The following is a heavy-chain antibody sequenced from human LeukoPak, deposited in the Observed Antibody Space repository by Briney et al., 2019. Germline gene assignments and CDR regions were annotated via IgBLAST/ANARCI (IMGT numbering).Heavy chain of an antibody. Sequence: SVKVSCKASGGTFSSYAISWVRQAPGQGLEWMGGIIPIFGTANYAQKFQGRVTITADKSTSTAYMELSSLRSEDTAVYYCARDRGYCSGGSCYTNGFLGWFDPWGQGTLVTVSS. D-gene: IGHD2-15*01. CDR1: GGTFSSYA. CDR3: ARDRGYCSGGSCYTNGFLGWFDP. J-gene: IGHJ5*02. CDR2: IIPIFGTA. V-gene: IGHV1-69*06.